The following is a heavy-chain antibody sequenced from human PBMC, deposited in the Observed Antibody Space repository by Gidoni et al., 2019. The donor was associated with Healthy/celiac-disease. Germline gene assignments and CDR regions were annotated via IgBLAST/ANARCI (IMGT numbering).Heavy chain of an antibody. CDR3: ARDKGLPIR. Sequence: QVQLQQSGAGLLKPSETLSLTCAVYGGSFSGYYWSWIRQPPGKGLEWIGEINHSGSTNYNPSLKSRATISVDTSKNQFSLKLSSVTAADTAVYYCARDKGLPIRWGQGTMVTVSS. V-gene: IGHV4-34*01. CDR1: GGSFSGYY. J-gene: IGHJ3*01. CDR2: INHSGST.